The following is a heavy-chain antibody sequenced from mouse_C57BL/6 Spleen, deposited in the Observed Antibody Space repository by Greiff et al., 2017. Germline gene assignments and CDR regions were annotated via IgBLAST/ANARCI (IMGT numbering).Heavy chain of an antibody. CDR1: GYAFSSSW. D-gene: IGHD4-1*01. V-gene: IGHV1-82*01. CDR3: ASIWDVGYFDV. J-gene: IGHJ1*03. Sequence: QVQLKESGPELVKPGASVKISCKASGYAFSSSWMNWVKQRPGKGLEWLGRIYPGDGDTNYNGKFKGKATLTADKSSSTAYMQLSSLTSEDSAVYFCASIWDVGYFDVWGTGTTGTVSS. CDR2: IYPGDGDT.